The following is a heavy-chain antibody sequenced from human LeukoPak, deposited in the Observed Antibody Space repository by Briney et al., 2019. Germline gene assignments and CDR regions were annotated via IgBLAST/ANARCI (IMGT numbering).Heavy chain of an antibody. D-gene: IGHD6-13*01. CDR3: ARASLLGSSWFDC. CDR1: GYTFTDYF. J-gene: IGHJ4*02. V-gene: IGHV1-2*02. Sequence: GASVKVSCKSSGYTFTDYFLHWVRQAPGQGLEWMGWINPDSGGSNYAQNFQGRVTMTRDTSISTAYMELSRLRSDDTAVYYCARASLLGSSWFDCWGQGTLVTVSS. CDR2: INPDSGGS.